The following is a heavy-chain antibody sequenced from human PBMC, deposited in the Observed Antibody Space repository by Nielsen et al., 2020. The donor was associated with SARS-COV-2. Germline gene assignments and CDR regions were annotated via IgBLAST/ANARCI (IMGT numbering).Heavy chain of an antibody. CDR1: GYTFTSYG. CDR2: ISAYNGNT. V-gene: IGHV1-18*01. D-gene: IGHD3-3*01. J-gene: IGHJ4*02. Sequence: ASVKVSCKASGYTFTSYGISWVRQAPGQGLEWMGWISAYNGNTNYAQKLQGRVTMTTDTSTSTAYMELRSLRSDDTAVYYCARDRGPGLRFLEWFPLDYWGQGTLVTVSS. CDR3: ARDRGPGLRFLEWFPLDY.